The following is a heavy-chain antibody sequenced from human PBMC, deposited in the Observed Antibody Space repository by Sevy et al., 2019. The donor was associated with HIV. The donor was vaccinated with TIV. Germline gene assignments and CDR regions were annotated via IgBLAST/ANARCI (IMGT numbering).Heavy chain of an antibody. Sequence: GGSLRLSCIGSGFSFSYYGIHWVRQSPGKGLDWVALISHDGINEYYADSVKGRFTISRDNSKNTVYLEMNSLRNEDTSIYFCANAYSGSYSHSYLYALDVWGQGTTVTVSS. V-gene: IGHV3-30*18. CDR3: ANAYSGSYSHSYLYALDV. CDR2: ISHDGINE. CDR1: GFSFSYYG. J-gene: IGHJ6*02. D-gene: IGHD1-26*01.